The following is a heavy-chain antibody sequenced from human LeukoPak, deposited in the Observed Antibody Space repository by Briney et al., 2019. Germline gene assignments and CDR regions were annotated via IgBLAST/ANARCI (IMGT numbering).Heavy chain of an antibody. V-gene: IGHV3-21*01. Sequence: GRSLRLSCAASGFTFTSYSMNWVRQAPGKGLEWVSSISSSTNYIYYADSVKGRFTISRDNAKKSLYLQMNSLRAEDTAVYYCAREIHGSGTYYPFDNWGQGTLVTVSS. D-gene: IGHD3-10*01. CDR3: AREIHGSGTYYPFDN. J-gene: IGHJ4*02. CDR2: ISSSTNYI. CDR1: GFTFTSYS.